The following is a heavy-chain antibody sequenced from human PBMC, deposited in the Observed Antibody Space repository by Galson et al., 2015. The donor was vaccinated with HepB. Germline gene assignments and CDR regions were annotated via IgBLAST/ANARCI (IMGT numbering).Heavy chain of an antibody. D-gene: IGHD2-2*01. V-gene: IGHV1-69*06. Sequence: SVKVSCKASGGTFSSYAISWVRQAPGQGLEWMGGIIPIFGTANYAQKFQGRVTITADKSTSTAYMELSSLRSEDTAVYYCAREANGKGQLLYYYYGMDVWGQGTTVTVSS. CDR2: IIPIFGTA. CDR1: GGTFSSYA. J-gene: IGHJ6*02. CDR3: AREANGKGQLLYYYYGMDV.